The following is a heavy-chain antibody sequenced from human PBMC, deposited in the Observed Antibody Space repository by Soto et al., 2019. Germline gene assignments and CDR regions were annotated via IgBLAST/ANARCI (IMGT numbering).Heavy chain of an antibody. CDR1: GFTFSSYA. CDR2: LSGGSSDR. Sequence: EVQLLESGGGLVQPGGSLRLSCAASGFTFSSYAMSWVRQAPGKGLEWVSSLSGGSSDRYYADYVMGRFTISRDYSKNTLFLQMNSLRAEDTAVYYCAKRCSGSSSMGGFDYWGQGTLVTVS. D-gene: IGHD6-6*01. CDR3: AKRCSGSSSMGGFDY. J-gene: IGHJ4*02. V-gene: IGHV3-23*01.